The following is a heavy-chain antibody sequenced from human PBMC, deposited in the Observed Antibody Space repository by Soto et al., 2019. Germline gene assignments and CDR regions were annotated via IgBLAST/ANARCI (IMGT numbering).Heavy chain of an antibody. CDR1: GFTFNKYG. CDR3: AGPYSGYDSAFFHYYGMDV. J-gene: IGHJ6*02. V-gene: IGHV3-64D*06. CDR2: ISDTGGSA. D-gene: IGHD5-12*01. Sequence: GGSLRLSCSASGFTFNKYGMHWVRQAPGTGLEYVSGISDTGGSAFHADSVKGRFTISRDNSKGTLFLQMSSLRAEDTAVYYCAGPYSGYDSAFFHYYGMDVWGQGTTVTVSS.